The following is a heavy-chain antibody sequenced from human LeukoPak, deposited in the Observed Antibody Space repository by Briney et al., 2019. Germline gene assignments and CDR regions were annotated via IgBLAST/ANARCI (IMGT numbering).Heavy chain of an antibody. D-gene: IGHD2-8*01. Sequence: ASVKVSCKASGYTFTSYYTHWVRQAPGQGLEWMGIINPSGGSTSYAQKFQGRVTMTRDTSTSTVYMELSSLRSEDTAVYYCASLAIGYCTNGVCYDYWGQGTLVTVSS. CDR1: GYTFTSYY. J-gene: IGHJ4*02. CDR3: ASLAIGYCTNGVCYDY. CDR2: INPSGGST. V-gene: IGHV1-46*01.